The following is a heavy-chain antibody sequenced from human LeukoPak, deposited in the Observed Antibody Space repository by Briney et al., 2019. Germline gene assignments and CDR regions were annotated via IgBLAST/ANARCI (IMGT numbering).Heavy chain of an antibody. Sequence: ASVKVSCKASGYTFTSYGISWVRQAPGQGLEWMGWISAYNGNTNYAQKLQGRVTMTTDTSTSTAYMELSSLRSEDTAVYYCAREGGYGDYVAYYYYGMDVWGQGTTVTVSS. D-gene: IGHD4-17*01. CDR1: GYTFTSYG. CDR3: AREGGYGDYVAYYYYGMDV. J-gene: IGHJ6*02. CDR2: ISAYNGNT. V-gene: IGHV1-18*01.